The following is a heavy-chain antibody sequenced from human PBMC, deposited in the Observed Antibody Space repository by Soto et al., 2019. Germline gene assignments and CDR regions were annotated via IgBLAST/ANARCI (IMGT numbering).Heavy chain of an antibody. Sequence: EASVKVSCKASGYTFTSYAMHWVRQAPGQRLEWMGWINAGNGNTKYSQKFQGRVTITRDTSASTAYMELSSLRSEDTAVYYCAREGAQGVGATYAFDIWGQGTMVTVSS. CDR3: AREGAQGVGATYAFDI. CDR1: GYTFTSYA. CDR2: INAGNGNT. V-gene: IGHV1-3*01. J-gene: IGHJ3*02. D-gene: IGHD1-26*01.